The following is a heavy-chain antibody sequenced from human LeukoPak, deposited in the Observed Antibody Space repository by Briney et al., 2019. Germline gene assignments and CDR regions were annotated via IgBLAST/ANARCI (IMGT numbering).Heavy chain of an antibody. CDR3: ARDYYDSSYYGMDV. CDR2: IYYSGST. V-gene: IGHV4-31*03. J-gene: IGHJ6*02. D-gene: IGHD3-22*01. CDR1: GGSISSGGYY. Sequence: SQTLSLTCTVPGGSISSGGYYWSWIRQHPGKGLEWIGYIYYSGSTCYNPSLKSRVTISVDTSKNQFSLKLSSVTAADTAVYYCARDYYDSSYYGMDVWGQGTTVTVSS.